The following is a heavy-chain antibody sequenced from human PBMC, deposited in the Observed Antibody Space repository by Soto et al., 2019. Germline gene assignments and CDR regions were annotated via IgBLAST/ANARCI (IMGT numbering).Heavy chain of an antibody. Sequence: QVQLVQSGAEVKKPGASMKVSCKASGYTFTTYGLSWVRQAPGQGLEWMGWISPYNGHTTYAQKLQGRVTMTTDTSTSTAFMELRSLRSDDTAIYYFAILYYEFLTGSYNVGAAQAFDFWGQGTMVTVSS. D-gene: IGHD3-9*01. J-gene: IGHJ3*01. CDR2: ISPYNGHT. CDR3: AILYYEFLTGSYNVGAAQAFDF. CDR1: GYTFTTYG. V-gene: IGHV1-18*01.